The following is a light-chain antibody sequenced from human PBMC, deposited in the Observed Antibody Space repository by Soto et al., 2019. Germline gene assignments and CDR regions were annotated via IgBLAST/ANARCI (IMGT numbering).Light chain of an antibody. CDR3: QQRSNWPLT. Sequence: EIVLTQSPATLSLSPGERATLSCRASQSISSNLAWYQQKPGQAPRLLIYGASNRATGIPDRFSGSGSGTDFTLTISRLEPEDFAVYYCQQRSNWPLTFGGGTKVDIK. CDR1: QSISSN. CDR2: GAS. J-gene: IGKJ4*01. V-gene: IGKV3-11*01.